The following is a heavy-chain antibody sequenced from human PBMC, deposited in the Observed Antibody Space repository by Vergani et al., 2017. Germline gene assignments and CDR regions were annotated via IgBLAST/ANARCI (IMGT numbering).Heavy chain of an antibody. CDR2: ISSSSSTI. CDR1: GFTFSSYS. J-gene: IGHJ6*02. CDR3: ARGGLNGDYAYYYGMDV. Sequence: EVQLVESGGGLVQPGGSLRLSCAASGFTFSSYSMNWVRQAPGKGLGWVSYISSSSSTIYYADSVKGRFTISRDNAKNSLYLQMNSLRAEDTAVYYCARGGLNGDYAYYYGMDVWGQGTTVTVSS. D-gene: IGHD4-17*01. V-gene: IGHV3-48*04.